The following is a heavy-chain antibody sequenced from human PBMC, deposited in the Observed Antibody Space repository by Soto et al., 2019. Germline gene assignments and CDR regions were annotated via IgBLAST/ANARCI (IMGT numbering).Heavy chain of an antibody. V-gene: IGHV1-69*06. Sequence: QVQLVQSGAEVKKPGSSVKVSCKASGGTFSSYAISWVRQAPGQGLEWMGGIIPIFGTANYAQKFQGRVTITADKATSTAYLEVSSLRSDDTAAYYCATSRLRLDYWGHGTLVTVSS. CDR2: IIPIFGTA. D-gene: IGHD4-17*01. J-gene: IGHJ4*01. CDR3: ATSRLRLDY. CDR1: GGTFSSYA.